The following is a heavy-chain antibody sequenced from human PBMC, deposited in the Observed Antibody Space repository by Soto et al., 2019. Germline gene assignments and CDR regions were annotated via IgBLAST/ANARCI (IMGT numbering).Heavy chain of an antibody. J-gene: IGHJ6*02. V-gene: IGHV3-15*07. CDR2: IKTKIDGGTT. CDR1: DFAFSNAW. CDR3: ATSRITIFGVITHDNAMDV. D-gene: IGHD3-3*01. Sequence: EVQLMESGGALIKPGGSLRLSCAVSDFAFSNAWMNWVRQAPGKGLEWVGRIKTKIDGGTTYYAAPVKGRFTISRDDSKNTLYLEMNSLTTEDTAVYYCATSRITIFGVITHDNAMDVWGQGTTVTVSS.